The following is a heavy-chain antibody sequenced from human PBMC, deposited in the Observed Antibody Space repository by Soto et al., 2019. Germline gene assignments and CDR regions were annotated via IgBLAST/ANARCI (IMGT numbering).Heavy chain of an antibody. V-gene: IGHV4-34*01. CDR3: ARVGKLLTDYYYYGMDV. J-gene: IGHJ6*02. CDR2: INHSGST. D-gene: IGHD1-26*01. CDR1: GGSFSGYY. Sequence: SETLSLTCAVYGGSFSGYYWSWIRQPPGKGLEWIGEINHSGSTNYSPSLKSRVTISVDTSKNQFSLKLSSVTAADTAVYYCARVGKLLTDYYYYGMDVWGQGTTVTVS.